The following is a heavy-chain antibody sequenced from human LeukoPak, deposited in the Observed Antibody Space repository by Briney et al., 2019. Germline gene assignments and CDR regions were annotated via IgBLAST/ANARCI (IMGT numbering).Heavy chain of an antibody. CDR2: IKQDGSEK. CDR1: GFTFSSYW. V-gene: IGHV3-7*01. Sequence: GGSLRLSCAASGFTFSSYWMSWVRQAPGKGLEWVANIKQDGSEKYYVDSVKGRFTISRDNAKNSLYLQMNSLRAEDTAVYYCARVGSYGPRDYFDYWGQGTLVTVSS. CDR3: ARVGSYGPRDYFDY. J-gene: IGHJ4*02. D-gene: IGHD5-18*01.